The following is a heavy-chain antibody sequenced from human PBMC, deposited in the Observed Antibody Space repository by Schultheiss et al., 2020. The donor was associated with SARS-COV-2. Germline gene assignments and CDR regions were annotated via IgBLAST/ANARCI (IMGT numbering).Heavy chain of an antibody. CDR1: GGSFSGYY. J-gene: IGHJ5*02. V-gene: IGHV4-59*10. Sequence: SETLSLTCAVYGGSFSGYYWSWIRQPAGKGLEWIGRIYTSGSTNYNPSLKSRVTMSVDTSKNQFSLKLSSVTAADTAVYFCARTPLGHCTNIRGYLGWFDLWGQGTQGTGSS. CDR3: ARTPLGHCTNIRGYLGWFDL. D-gene: IGHD6-25*01. CDR2: IYTSGST.